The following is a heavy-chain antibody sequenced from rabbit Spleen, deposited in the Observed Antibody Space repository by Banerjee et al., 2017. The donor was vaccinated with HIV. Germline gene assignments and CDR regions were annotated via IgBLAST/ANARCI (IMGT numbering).Heavy chain of an antibody. CDR2: IHGGSINNI. V-gene: IGHV1S40*01. Sequence: QSLEESGGDLVKPGASLTLTCTASGFSFSADYYVCWVRQAPGKGLEWIACIHGGSINNIYYASWAKGRFTISKTSSTTVTLQMTSLTAADTATYFCARFGLYTYDWGGSLWGPGTLVTVS. CDR3: ARFGLYTYDWGGSL. J-gene: IGHJ4*01. CDR1: GFSFSADYY. D-gene: IGHD6-1*01.